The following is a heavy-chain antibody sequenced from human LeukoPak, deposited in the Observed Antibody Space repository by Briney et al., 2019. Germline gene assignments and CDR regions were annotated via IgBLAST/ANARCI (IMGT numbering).Heavy chain of an antibody. V-gene: IGHV4-59*11. CDR3: ASRSSGWSSFDY. J-gene: IGHJ4*02. Sequence: PSATLSLTCSLAGGSISSHYWSWVRQPPGKGLEWLGYVHYSGSTNYNPSLKSRVTISVDTSKNQFSLKLSSVTAADTAVYYCASRSSGWSSFDYWGQGTLVTVSS. CDR1: GGSISSHY. D-gene: IGHD6-19*01. CDR2: VHYSGST.